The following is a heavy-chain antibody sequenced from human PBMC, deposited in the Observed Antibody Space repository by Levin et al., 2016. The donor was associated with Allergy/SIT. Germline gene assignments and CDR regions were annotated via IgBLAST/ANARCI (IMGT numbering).Heavy chain of an antibody. CDR2: INSDGSST. J-gene: IGHJ4*02. D-gene: IGHD3-22*01. CDR3: AREMGYDSSGYGDNGFDY. V-gene: IGHV3-74*01. Sequence: VRQAPGKGLVWVSRINSDGSSTSYADSVKGRFTISRDNAKNTLYLQMNSLRAEDTAVYYCAREMGYDSSGYGDNGFDYWGQGTLVTVSS.